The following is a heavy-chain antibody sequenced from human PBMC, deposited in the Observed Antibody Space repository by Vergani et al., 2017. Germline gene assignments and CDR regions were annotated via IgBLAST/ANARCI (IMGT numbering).Heavy chain of an antibody. V-gene: IGHV4-4*02. J-gene: IGHJ5*02. D-gene: IGHD2/OR15-2a*01. CDR2: VYYTGST. CDR3: ARDRDLYCRSTTSCHNWFDP. Sequence: QVQLQQWGAGLLKPSETLSLTCAVYGGSISGTNWWSWVRQPPGKGLEWIGYVYYTGSTTYNPSLKSRVTISVDTSNNQFSLRMTSLTAADTAIYYCARDRDLYCRSTTSCHNWFDPWGQGSLVTVSS. CDR1: GGSISGTNW.